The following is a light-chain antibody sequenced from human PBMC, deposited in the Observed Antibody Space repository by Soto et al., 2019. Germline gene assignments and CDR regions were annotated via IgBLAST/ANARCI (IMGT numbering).Light chain of an antibody. V-gene: IGKV1-39*01. CDR2: GTS. J-gene: IGKJ5*01. Sequence: DIQMTQSPSFLSASVGDRVTISCRASQSINTYLNWYQHKPGKAPKLLIYGTSDLQSGVPSRFSGGGSGTDFTLTISSMQPEDFATYYFHQSFSTLLITFGQGTRLEFK. CDR3: HQSFSTLLIT. CDR1: QSINTY.